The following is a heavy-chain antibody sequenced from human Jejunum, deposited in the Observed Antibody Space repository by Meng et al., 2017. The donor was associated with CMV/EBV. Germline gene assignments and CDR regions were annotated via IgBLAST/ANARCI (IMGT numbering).Heavy chain of an antibody. Sequence: SGFTFSRYIMNWVRQARGKGLEWVSTISSGSSYIYYADSVKGRFTISRDNAKNSLYLQMNSLRAEDTAVYYCARDPGLEPNWFDPWGQGTLVTVSS. D-gene: IGHD1-1*01. V-gene: IGHV3-21*01. CDR1: GFTFSRYI. J-gene: IGHJ5*02. CDR3: ARDPGLEPNWFDP. CDR2: ISSGSSYI.